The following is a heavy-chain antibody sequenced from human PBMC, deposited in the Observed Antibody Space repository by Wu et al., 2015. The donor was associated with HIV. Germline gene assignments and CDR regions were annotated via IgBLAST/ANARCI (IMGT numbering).Heavy chain of an antibody. V-gene: IGHV1-69*05. D-gene: IGHD4-17*01. J-gene: IGHJ4*02. CDR1: GGTFSTYN. CDR2: IIPLSGTP. CDR3: ATTGRSDDYGF. Sequence: HVQLVQSGTEVRKPGSSVKVSCKSSGGTFSTYNINWVRQAPGQGPEWMGGIIPLSGTPNYAQKFQDRVTITTDESTNIAYMEMRSLRSEDTAVYYCATTGRSDDYGFWGQGTLVTVSS.